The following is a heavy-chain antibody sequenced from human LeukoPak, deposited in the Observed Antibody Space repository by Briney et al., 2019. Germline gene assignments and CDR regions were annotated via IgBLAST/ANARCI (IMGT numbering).Heavy chain of an antibody. CDR3: ARKTIGTMSPYFDY. CDR1: GVSISGSY. CDR2: IYYSGTT. V-gene: IGHV4-59*01. Sequence: PSETRSLTCTVSGVSISGSYWSCIRQLPGEERGWIGYIYYSGTTNYNPSLKSRVTISVDTSRNQFSLKLSSVTAADTAVYYCARKTIGTMSPYFDYWGQGTLVTVSS. J-gene: IGHJ4*02. D-gene: IGHD1-1*01.